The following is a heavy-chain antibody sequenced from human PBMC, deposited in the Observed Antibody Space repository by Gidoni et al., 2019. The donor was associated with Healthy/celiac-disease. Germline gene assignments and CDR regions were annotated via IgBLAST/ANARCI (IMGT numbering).Heavy chain of an antibody. CDR3: ASYSSSWSYYYYGMDV. V-gene: IGHV4-39*01. J-gene: IGHJ6*02. D-gene: IGHD6-13*01. CDR2: IYYSGST. CDR1: GGSISSSSYY. Sequence: QLQLQESGPGLVKPSETLSLTCPVSGGSISSSSYYWGWIRQPPGKGLEWIGSIYYSGSTYYNPYLKSRVTISVDTSKNQFSLKLSSVTAADTAVYYCASYSSSWSYYYYGMDVWGQGTTVTVSS.